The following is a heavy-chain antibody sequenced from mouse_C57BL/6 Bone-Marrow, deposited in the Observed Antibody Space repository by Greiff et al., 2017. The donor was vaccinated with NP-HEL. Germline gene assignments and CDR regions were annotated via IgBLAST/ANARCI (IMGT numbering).Heavy chain of an antibody. J-gene: IGHJ4*01. CDR1: GYTFTEYT. V-gene: IGHV1-62-2*01. CDR2: FYPGSGSI. Sequence: VQLQQSGAELVKPGASVKLSCKASGYTFTEYTIHWVKQRSGQGLEWIGWFYPGSGSIKYNEKFKDKATLTADKSSSTVYMELSRLTSEDSAVYFCARHGVYYYGSSYLYYAMDYWGQGTSVTVSS. CDR3: ARHGVYYYGSSYLYYAMDY. D-gene: IGHD1-1*01.